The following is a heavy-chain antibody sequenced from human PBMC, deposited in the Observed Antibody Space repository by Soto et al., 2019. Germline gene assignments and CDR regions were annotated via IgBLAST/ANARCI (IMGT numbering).Heavy chain of an antibody. CDR3: AHVYRDVSSIAAWWFDP. CDR1: GFTFSSYA. CDR2: ISGSGGST. J-gene: IGHJ5*02. D-gene: IGHD6-6*01. V-gene: IGHV3-23*01. Sequence: GGSLRLSCAASGFTFSSYAMSWARQAPGKGLEWVSAISGSGGSTYYADSVKGRFTISRDNSKNTLYLQMNSLRAEDTATYYCAHVYRDVSSIAAWWFDPWGQGTLVTVSS.